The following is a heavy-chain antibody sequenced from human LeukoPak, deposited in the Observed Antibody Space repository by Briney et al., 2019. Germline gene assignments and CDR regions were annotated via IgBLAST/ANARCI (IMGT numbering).Heavy chain of an antibody. CDR1: GYSISSSNW. CDR2: IYYSGST. D-gene: IGHD1-26*01. Sequence: SETLSLTCAVSGYSISSSNWWGWIRQPPGKGLEWIGYIYYSGSTYYNPSLKSRVTTSVDTSKNQFSLKLSSVTAADTAVYYCARHGAEESIDYWGQGTLVTVSS. V-gene: IGHV4-28*01. J-gene: IGHJ4*02. CDR3: ARHGAEESIDY.